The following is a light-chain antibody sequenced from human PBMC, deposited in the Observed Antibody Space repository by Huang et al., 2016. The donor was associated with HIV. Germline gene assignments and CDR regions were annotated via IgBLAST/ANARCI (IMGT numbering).Light chain of an antibody. J-gene: IGKJ2*01. CDR1: QDINNY. CDR3: QQYDNSYT. Sequence: DIQMTQSPSSLSASVGARVTITCQASQDINNYLNWYQQKPWKAPKLLIFDASNLETGVPSMFSGSGSGTEFTFTISSLQPEDIATYYCQQYDNSYTFGQGTKLEI. V-gene: IGKV1-33*01. CDR2: DAS.